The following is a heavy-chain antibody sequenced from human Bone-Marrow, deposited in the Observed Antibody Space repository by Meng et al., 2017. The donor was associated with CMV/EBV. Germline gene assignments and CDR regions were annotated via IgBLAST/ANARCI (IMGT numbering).Heavy chain of an antibody. V-gene: IGHV4-39*01. CDR1: GGSISSSSYY. CDR2: IYYSGST. CDR3: ARGRYCGGDCLDY. D-gene: IGHD2-21*01. J-gene: IGHJ4*02. Sequence: SETLSLTCTVSGGSISSSSYYWGWIRQPPGKGLEWIGSIYYSGSTYYNPSLKSRVTISVDTSKNQFSLKLSSVTAADTAVYYCARGRYCGGDCLDYWGQGTRVTVSS.